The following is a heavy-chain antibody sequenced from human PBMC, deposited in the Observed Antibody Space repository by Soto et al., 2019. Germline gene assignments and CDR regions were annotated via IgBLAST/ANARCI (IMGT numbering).Heavy chain of an antibody. V-gene: IGHV4-34*01. CDR3: ARGGKHYDILTGYHRGALNDY. D-gene: IGHD3-9*01. J-gene: IGHJ4*02. CDR1: GGSCIGYY. Sequence: PSETLSLTCAVYGGSCIGYYWSWIRQPTGEGLEWIGEINHSGSTNYNPSLKSRVTISVDTSKNQFSLKLSSVTAADTAVYYCARGGKHYDILTGYHRGALNDYWGQGTLVTVFS. CDR2: INHSGST.